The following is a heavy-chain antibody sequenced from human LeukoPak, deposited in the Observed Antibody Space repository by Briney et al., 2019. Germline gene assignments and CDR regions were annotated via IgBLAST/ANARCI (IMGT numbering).Heavy chain of an antibody. CDR1: GYTLTNYN. V-gene: IGHV1-18*01. CDR2: INTHKGHT. Sequence: GASVQVSCKASGYTLTNYNISWVRQAPGQGLEWMGWINTHKGHTNFLQRFQGRVTVTTDLSTNTAHMELRRLRSDDTAVYYCAREFGHCSGDNCFYFFDLWGQGSQVIGSS. D-gene: IGHD2-15*01. J-gene: IGHJ4*02. CDR3: AREFGHCSGDNCFYFFDL.